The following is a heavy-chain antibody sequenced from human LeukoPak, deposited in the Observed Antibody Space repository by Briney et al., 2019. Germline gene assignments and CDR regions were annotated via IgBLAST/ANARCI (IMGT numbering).Heavy chain of an antibody. V-gene: IGHV3-15*01. Sequence: GGSLRLSCAASGFTFSNAWMNWVRQAPGKGLEWVGRIKSKTDGGTTDYAAPVKSRITISTDESKNNMYLQLNKLKTDDTAVYYCTTANYGGYEFDYWGQGTLVTVSS. J-gene: IGHJ4*02. D-gene: IGHD4-17*01. CDR2: IKSKTDGGTT. CDR3: TTANYGGYEFDY. CDR1: GFTFSNAW.